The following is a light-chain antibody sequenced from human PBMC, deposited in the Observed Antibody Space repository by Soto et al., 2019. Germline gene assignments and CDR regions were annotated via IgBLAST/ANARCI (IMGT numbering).Light chain of an antibody. CDR2: DSN. Sequence: QSVLTQPPSVSAAPGQTVTISCSGSTSNIGNSYVSWYQQFPGAAPKLLIYDSNKRPSGIPERFSASKSATPATLGITGLQTGDEAEYYCGVWDGSLRLYVFGSGTKLTVL. CDR1: TSNIGNSY. CDR3: GVWDGSLRLYV. J-gene: IGLJ1*01. V-gene: IGLV1-51*01.